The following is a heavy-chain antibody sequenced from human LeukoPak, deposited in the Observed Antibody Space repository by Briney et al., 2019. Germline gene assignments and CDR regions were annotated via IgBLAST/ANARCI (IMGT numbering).Heavy chain of an antibody. V-gene: IGHV3-23*01. Sequence: GGSLRLSCAVSGFTYSSYAMSWVRQAPGKGLEGVSTSSGSGDTYYVDSVKGRFTISRDNSKNTLYLQMNSLRAEDTAVYYCAKEGGYNYGYLDYWGQGSLVTVSS. CDR1: GFTYSSYA. CDR3: AKEGGYNYGYLDY. J-gene: IGHJ4*02. CDR2: SSGSGDT. D-gene: IGHD5-18*01.